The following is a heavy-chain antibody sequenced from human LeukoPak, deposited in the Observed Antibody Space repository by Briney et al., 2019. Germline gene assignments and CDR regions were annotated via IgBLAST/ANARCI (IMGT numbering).Heavy chain of an antibody. V-gene: IGHV3-30*18. CDR1: GFTFNNYG. CDR3: AKDLGHHYDSGSSAFDI. D-gene: IGHD3-10*01. J-gene: IGHJ3*02. CDR2: TSYDGSKK. Sequence: GGSLRLSCAASGFTFNNYGMHWVRQAPGKGLEWVAVTSYDGSKKYYGDSVKGRFSISRDNFKSTLYLEMNSLRADDTAVYYCAKDLGHHYDSGSSAFDIWGQGTMVTVSS.